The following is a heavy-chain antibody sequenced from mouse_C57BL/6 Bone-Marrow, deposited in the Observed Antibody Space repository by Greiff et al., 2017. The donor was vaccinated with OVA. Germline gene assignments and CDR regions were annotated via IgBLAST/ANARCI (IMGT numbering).Heavy chain of an antibody. J-gene: IGHJ3*01. CDR1: GYTFTDYY. V-gene: IGHV1-19*01. CDR3: ARRRMYPYRWFAY. Sequence: EVQLQQSGPVLVKPGASVKMSCKASGYTFTDYYMNWVKQSHGKSLEWIGVINPYNGGTSYNQKFKGKATLTVDKSSSTAYMELNSLTSEDSAVYYCARRRMYPYRWFAYWGQGTLVTVSA. CDR2: INPYNGGT. D-gene: IGHD2-10*01.